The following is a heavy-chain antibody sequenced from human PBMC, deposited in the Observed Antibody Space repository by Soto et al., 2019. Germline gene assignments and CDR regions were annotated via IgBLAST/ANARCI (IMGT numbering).Heavy chain of an antibody. CDR2: ISSSSSYI. CDR1: GFTFSSYS. CDR3: ARLADYYDPYYYYGMDV. J-gene: IGHJ6*02. Sequence: PWGSLRLSCAASGFTFSSYSMNWVRQAPGKGLEWVSSISSSSSYIYYADPVKGRFTISRDNAKNSLYLQMNSLRAEDTAVYYCARLADYYDPYYYYGMDVWGQGTTVTGSS. D-gene: IGHD3-22*01. V-gene: IGHV3-21*01.